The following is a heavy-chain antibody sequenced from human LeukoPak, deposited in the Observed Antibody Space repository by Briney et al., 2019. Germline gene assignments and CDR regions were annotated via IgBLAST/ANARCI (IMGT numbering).Heavy chain of an antibody. CDR2: ISSSSSYI. V-gene: IGHV3-21*01. J-gene: IGHJ3*02. Sequence: GGSLRLSCAASGFTFSSYSMNWVRQAPGKGLEWVSSISSSSSYIYYADSVKGRFTISRDNAKNSLYLQMNSLRAGDTAVYYCARARSRAMDAFDIWGKGTTVTVSS. CDR1: GFTFSSYS. CDR3: ARARSRAMDAFDI. D-gene: IGHD2-2*01.